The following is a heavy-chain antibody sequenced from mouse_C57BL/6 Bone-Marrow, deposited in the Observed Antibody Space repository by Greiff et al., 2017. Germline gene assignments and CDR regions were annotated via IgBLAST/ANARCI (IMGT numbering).Heavy chain of an antibody. Sequence: EVQGVESGGGLVQPKGSLKLSCAASGSRFTTYAMNWVRQAPGKGLEWVARIRSKSNNYATYYADSVKDRLTISRDDSESMLYLQMNNLKTEDTAMYCCVVWLRRPYYAMDYWGQGTSVTVSS. CDR2: IRSKSNNYAT. CDR3: VVWLRRPYYAMDY. V-gene: IGHV10-1*01. D-gene: IGHD2-2*01. J-gene: IGHJ4*01. CDR1: GSRFTTYA.